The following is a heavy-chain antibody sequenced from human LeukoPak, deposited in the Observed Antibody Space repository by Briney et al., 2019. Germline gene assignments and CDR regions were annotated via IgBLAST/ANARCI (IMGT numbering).Heavy chain of an antibody. Sequence: QAGGSLRLSCAAAGFTFSNFWMSWVRQAPGKGLEWVSYISSSSNTIYYADSVKGRFTISRDNAKNSLYLQMNSLRAEDTAVYYCARAYNYGVTYFDYWGQGTLVTVSS. CDR2: ISSSSNTI. V-gene: IGHV3-48*01. J-gene: IGHJ4*02. CDR3: ARAYNYGVTYFDY. CDR1: GFTFSNFW. D-gene: IGHD5-18*01.